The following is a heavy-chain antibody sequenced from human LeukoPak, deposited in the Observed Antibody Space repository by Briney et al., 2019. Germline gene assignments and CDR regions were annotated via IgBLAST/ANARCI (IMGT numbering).Heavy chain of an antibody. J-gene: IGHJ4*02. Sequence: GGSLRLSCAASGFTFSSYGMHWVRQAPGKGLEWVAVISYDGSNKYYADSVKGRFTTSRDNSKNTLYLQMNSLRAEDTAVYYCAKDVDPFGSGSYVEGFDYWGQGTLVTVSS. CDR3: AKDVDPFGSGSYVEGFDY. CDR2: ISYDGSNK. D-gene: IGHD3-10*01. CDR1: GFTFSSYG. V-gene: IGHV3-30*18.